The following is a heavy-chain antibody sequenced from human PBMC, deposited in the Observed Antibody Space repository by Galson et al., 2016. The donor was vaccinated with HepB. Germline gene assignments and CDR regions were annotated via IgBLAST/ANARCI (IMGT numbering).Heavy chain of an antibody. CDR3: ARAPGLYPQGSGPIDY. CDR2: IVGGTDNT. CDR1: GFTFTTSA. Sequence: SVKVSCKASGFTFTTSAVQWVRQARGQRLEWIGWIVGGTDNTNYAQKFQERVTITRDMSTSTAHMELSSLTSEDTGVYYCARAPGLYPQGSGPIDYWGQGTLVTVSS. D-gene: IGHD3-10*01. V-gene: IGHV1-58*01. J-gene: IGHJ4*02.